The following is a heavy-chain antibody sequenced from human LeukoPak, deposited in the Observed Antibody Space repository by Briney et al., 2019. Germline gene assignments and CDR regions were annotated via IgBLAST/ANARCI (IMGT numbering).Heavy chain of an antibody. CDR3: ARRRDGYNFSFDY. J-gene: IGHJ4*02. CDR2: IYYSGST. Sequence: SETLSLTCTVSGGSISSYYWSWIRQPPGKGLEWIGYIYYSGSTNYNPSLKSRVTISVDTSKDQFSLKLSSVTAADTAVYYCARRRDGYNFSFDYWGQGTLVTVSS. CDR1: GGSISSYY. D-gene: IGHD5-24*01. V-gene: IGHV4-59*01.